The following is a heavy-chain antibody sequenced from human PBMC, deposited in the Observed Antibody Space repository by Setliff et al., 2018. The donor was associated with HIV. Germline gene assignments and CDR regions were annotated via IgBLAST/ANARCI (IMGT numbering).Heavy chain of an antibody. Sequence: VASVKVSCKASGGSFTSFAISWVRQAPGQGLEWMGGSIPIHGTLNYAQKFQGRITISTDASTSTAYMELNSLRSEDTAVYYCARKDASCSYYRLDYWGQGTLVTVSS. CDR3: ARKDASCSYYRLDY. CDR2: SIPIHGTL. J-gene: IGHJ4*02. V-gene: IGHV1-69*05. D-gene: IGHD3-10*01. CDR1: GGSFTSFA.